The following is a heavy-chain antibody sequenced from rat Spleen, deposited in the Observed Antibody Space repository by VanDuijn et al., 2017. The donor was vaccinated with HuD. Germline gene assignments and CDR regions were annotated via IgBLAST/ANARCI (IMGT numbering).Heavy chain of an antibody. J-gene: IGHJ4*01. Sequence: EVQLVESDGGLVQPGRSLKLSCAASGFTFSDYYMAWVRQAPTKGLEWVATISYDGSSTYYRDSVKGRFTISRDNAKSTLYLQMDSLRSEDTATYYCARYYGYNYYVMDAWGQGASVTVSS. CDR2: ISYDGSST. CDR3: ARYYGYNYYVMDA. D-gene: IGHD1-9*01. CDR1: GFTFSDYY. V-gene: IGHV5-29*01.